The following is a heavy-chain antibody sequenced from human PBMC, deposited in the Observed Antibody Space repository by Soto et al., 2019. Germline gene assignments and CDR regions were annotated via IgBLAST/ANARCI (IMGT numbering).Heavy chain of an antibody. J-gene: IGHJ4*02. CDR3: ASLGYCSGGSCYYHPD. Sequence: SVKVSCKASGGTFSSYAISWVRQAPGQGLEWMGGIIPIFGTANYAQKFQGRVTITADESTSTAYMELSSLRSEDTAVYYCASLGYCSGGSCYYHPDWGQGTLVTVSS. D-gene: IGHD2-15*01. CDR2: IIPIFGTA. V-gene: IGHV1-69*13. CDR1: GGTFSSYA.